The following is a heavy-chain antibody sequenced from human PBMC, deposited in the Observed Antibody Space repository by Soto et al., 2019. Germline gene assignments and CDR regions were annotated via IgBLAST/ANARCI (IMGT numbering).Heavy chain of an antibody. CDR3: ARRLYGAFDI. CDR1: GGSISSYY. J-gene: IGHJ3*02. V-gene: IGHV4-59*08. D-gene: IGHD3-16*01. CDR2: IYYSGST. Sequence: SETLSLTCTVSGGSISSYYWSWIRQPPGKGLEWIGYIYYSGSTNYNPSLKSRVTISVDTAKNKFSLKLSSVTAADTAVYYCARRLYGAFDIWGQGTMVTVSS.